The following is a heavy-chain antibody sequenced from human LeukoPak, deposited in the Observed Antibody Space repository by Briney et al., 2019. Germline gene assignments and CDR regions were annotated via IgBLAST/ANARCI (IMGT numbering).Heavy chain of an antibody. CDR2: IHHIGTT. Sequence: SETLSLTCVPSGGSINSSNWWSWVRQSPGKGLEWLGEIHHIGTTNYIPSRTSRVIISIDKSKNQFSLQLNSVTAADTAMYYCARYDYGGHNSFDIWGQGAMVTVSS. CDR1: GGSINSSNW. D-gene: IGHD4-23*01. J-gene: IGHJ3*02. CDR3: ARYDYGGHNSFDI. V-gene: IGHV4-4*02.